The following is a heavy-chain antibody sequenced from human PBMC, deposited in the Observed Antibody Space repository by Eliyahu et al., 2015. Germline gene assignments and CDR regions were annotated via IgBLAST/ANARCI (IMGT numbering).Heavy chain of an antibody. V-gene: IGHV3-53*01. CDR2: IHKIGDT. CDR3: ARTDYGDDGTLNI. D-gene: IGHD4/OR15-4a*01. Sequence: EVKLVESGGGLVQPGGSLXLSCAASGFMLTNSHMSWVRQAPGKGLEWISVIHKIGDTYYADSVKGRFTISRDTFENTLYLQMNNMRVEDTAMYYCARTDYGDDGTLNIWGQGTTVTVSS. CDR1: GFMLTNSH. J-gene: IGHJ3*02.